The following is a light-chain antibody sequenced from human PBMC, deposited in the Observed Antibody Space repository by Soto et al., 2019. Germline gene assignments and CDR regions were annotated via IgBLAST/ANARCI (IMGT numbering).Light chain of an antibody. J-gene: IGKJ4*01. V-gene: IGKV1-39*01. CDR1: QSISSY. CDR2: AAS. CDR3: QQSYSTPPLT. Sequence: DIQMTQSPSSLSASVGDRVNITCRASQSISSYLNWYQQKPGKAPKLLVYAASRLQSGVPSRFSGSGSGTDFTLTISSLQPEDFATYYCQQSYSTPPLTFGGGTKVEIK.